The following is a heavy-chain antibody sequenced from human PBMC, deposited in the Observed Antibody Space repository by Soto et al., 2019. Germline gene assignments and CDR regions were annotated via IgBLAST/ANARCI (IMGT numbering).Heavy chain of an antibody. CDR1: GGTFSSYA. CDR3: ARAPDPYYDSSGYYYSIDY. J-gene: IGHJ4*02. CDR2: IIPIFGTA. Sequence: QVQLVQSGAEVKKPGSSVKVSCKASGGTFSSYAISWVRQAPGQGLEWMGGIIPIFGTANYAQKFQGRVTITADESTSTAYMELSRLRSEDTAVYYCARAPDPYYDSSGYYYSIDYWGQGTLVTVSS. V-gene: IGHV1-69*01. D-gene: IGHD3-22*01.